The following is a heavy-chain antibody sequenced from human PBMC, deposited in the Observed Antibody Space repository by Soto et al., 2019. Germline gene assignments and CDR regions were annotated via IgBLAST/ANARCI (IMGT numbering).Heavy chain of an antibody. V-gene: IGHV4-59*01. CDR1: GGSISSYY. CDR2: IYYSGST. Sequence: PSETLSLTCTVSGGSISSYYWSWIRQPPGKGLKWIGYIYYSGSTNYNPSLKSRAAISVDHSKNQFSLTLRSVTAADTAVFYCARDYGDYSFFFDYWGQGALVTVSS. J-gene: IGHJ4*02. CDR3: ARDYGDYSFFFDY. D-gene: IGHD4-17*01.